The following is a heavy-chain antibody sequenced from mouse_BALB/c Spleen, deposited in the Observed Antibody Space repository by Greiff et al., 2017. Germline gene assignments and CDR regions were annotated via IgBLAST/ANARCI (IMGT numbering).Heavy chain of an antibody. CDR1: GFTFSSFG. Sequence: VQLKESGGGLVQPGGSRKLSCAASGFTFSSFGMHWVRQAPEKGLEWVAYISSGSSTIYYADTVKGRFTISRDNPKNTLFLQMTSLRSEDTAMYYCARDGNYPYWYFDVWGAGTTVTVSS. D-gene: IGHD2-1*01. CDR3: ARDGNYPYWYFDV. CDR2: ISSGSSTI. V-gene: IGHV5-17*02. J-gene: IGHJ1*01.